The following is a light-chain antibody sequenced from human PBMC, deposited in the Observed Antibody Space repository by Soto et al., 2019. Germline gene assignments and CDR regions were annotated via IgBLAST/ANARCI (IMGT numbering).Light chain of an antibody. Sequence: DIQMTQSPSALSASVGDRVTLTCRASQSITNYLNWYQHKPGQAPNLLIYAAYTLQAGVPSRFRGSGSGTDFTLTISSLQPEDFATYFCQQSNSSPPTFGGGTKVEIK. J-gene: IGKJ4*01. CDR1: QSITNY. V-gene: IGKV1-39*01. CDR3: QQSNSSPPT. CDR2: AAY.